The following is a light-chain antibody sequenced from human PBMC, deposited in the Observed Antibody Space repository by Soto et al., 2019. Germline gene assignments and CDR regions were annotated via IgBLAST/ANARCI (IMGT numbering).Light chain of an antibody. J-gene: IGKJ1*01. CDR1: QSVSSSY. CDR2: GAS. Sequence: ELAMTQSPVTLSLSRGEKATHSCRASQSVSSSYLAWYQQKPGQAPRLLTSGASSRATGIPDRFSGSGSGTDFTLTISRLEPEDFAVYYCQQYGSSPPTFGQGTKVDIK. CDR3: QQYGSSPPT. V-gene: IGKV3-20*01.